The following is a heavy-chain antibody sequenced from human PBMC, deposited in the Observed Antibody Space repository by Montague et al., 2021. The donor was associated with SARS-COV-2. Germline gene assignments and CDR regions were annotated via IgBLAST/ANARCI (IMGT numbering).Heavy chain of an antibody. CDR2: FYSVGST. CDR1: GASVGSSD. Sequence: SETLSLTCTVSGASVGSSDWGWIRQSPGKGLEWVGYFYSVGSTDYNPSLKSRATISRDTSKNQFSLKLRSVTAADTAVYYCARETMAADAFDIWGQGTMVTVSS. J-gene: IGHJ3*02. D-gene: IGHD1-14*01. CDR3: ARETMAADAFDI. V-gene: IGHV4-59*02.